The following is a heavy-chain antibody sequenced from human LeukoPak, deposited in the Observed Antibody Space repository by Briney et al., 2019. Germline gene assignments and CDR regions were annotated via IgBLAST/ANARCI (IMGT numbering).Heavy chain of an antibody. J-gene: IGHJ4*02. D-gene: IGHD3-3*01. Sequence: SETLSLTCAVYGGSFSGYYWSWIRQPPGKGLEWIGEINHSGSTNYNPSLKSRVTISVDTSKNQFSLKLSSVTAADTAVYYCARAGGFFSPFGYWGQGTLVTVSS. CDR1: GGSFSGYY. CDR2: INHSGST. V-gene: IGHV4-34*01. CDR3: ARAGGFFSPFGY.